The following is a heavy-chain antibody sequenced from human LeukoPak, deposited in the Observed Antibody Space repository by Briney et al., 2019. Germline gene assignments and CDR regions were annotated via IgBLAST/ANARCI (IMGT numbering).Heavy chain of an antibody. D-gene: IGHD1-26*01. CDR3: ARGASYWGDYYYGMDV. Sequence: GGSLRLSCEASGFTFRDYGIHWVRQAPGKGLEWVAVIWNDGSNENYADSVKGRFTVSRDNSKNTQYLQMNSLRAEDTAVYYCARGASYWGDYYYGMDVWGQGTTVTVSS. CDR2: IWNDGSNE. J-gene: IGHJ6*02. CDR1: GFTFRDYG. V-gene: IGHV3-33*01.